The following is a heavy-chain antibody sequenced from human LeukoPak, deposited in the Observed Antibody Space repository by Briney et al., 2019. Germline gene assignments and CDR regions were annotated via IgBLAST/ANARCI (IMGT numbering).Heavy chain of an antibody. D-gene: IGHD1-1*01. V-gene: IGHV3-23*01. CDR2: LTSSGDTT. CDR1: GFTFSSYV. J-gene: IGHJ4*02. CDR3: ARGGNWNDFDY. Sequence: GGSLRLSCAASGFTFSSYVMSWVRQAPGKGLEWVSALTSSGDTTYYGDSVKGRFTISRDNSKNTLYLQMNSLRAEDTAVYYCARGGNWNDFDYWGQGTLVAVSS.